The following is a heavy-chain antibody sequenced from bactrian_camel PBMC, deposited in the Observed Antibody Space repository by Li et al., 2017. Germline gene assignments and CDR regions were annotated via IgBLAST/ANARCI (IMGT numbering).Heavy chain of an antibody. J-gene: IGHJ6*01. D-gene: IGHD3*01. Sequence: VQLVESGGGSVQAGGSLRLSCAPSGQSFTGYCMAWFRQAPGEERKAVASLDSDGTTSYADSVEGRFTISKDNAKKTVHLQMNSLKPEGTAMYYCAADVVPSQEHAWVLGENGFWGQGTQVTVS. CDR3: AADVVPSQEHAWVLGENGF. V-gene: IGHV3S55*01. CDR1: GQSFTGYC. CDR2: LDSDGTT.